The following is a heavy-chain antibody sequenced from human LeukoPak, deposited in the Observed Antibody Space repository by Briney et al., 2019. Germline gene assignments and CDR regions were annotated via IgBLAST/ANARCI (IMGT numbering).Heavy chain of an antibody. CDR1: GFTFSSYG. V-gene: IGHV3-30*18. CDR2: ISCDGSNK. CDR3: AKDLGGTGTTFFGYYYYGMDV. Sequence: GGSLRLSCAASGFTFSSYGMHWVRQAPGKGLEWVAVISCDGSNKYYADSVKGRFTISRDNSKNTLYLQMNSLRAEDTAVYYCAKDLGGTGTTFFGYYYYGMDVWGQGTTVTVSS. D-gene: IGHD1-7*01. J-gene: IGHJ6*02.